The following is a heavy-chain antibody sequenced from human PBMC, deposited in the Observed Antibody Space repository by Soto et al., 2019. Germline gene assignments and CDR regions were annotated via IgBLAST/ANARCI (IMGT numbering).Heavy chain of an antibody. Sequence: QVQLQQWGAGLLKPSETLSLTCAVYGGSFSGYYCSWIHQPPGKGLEWIGEINHSGSTNYNPSLKSRVTISVDTSKNQCSLKVSSVTAADTVVYYCARVVGALEKDDAFDIWGKGTMLTVSS. CDR3: ARVVGALEKDDAFDI. V-gene: IGHV4-34*01. D-gene: IGHD1-26*01. CDR1: GGSFSGYY. CDR2: INHSGST. J-gene: IGHJ3*02.